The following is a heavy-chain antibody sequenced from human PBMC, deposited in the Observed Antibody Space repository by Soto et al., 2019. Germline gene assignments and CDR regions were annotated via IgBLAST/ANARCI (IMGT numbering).Heavy chain of an antibody. V-gene: IGHV4-34*01. CDR1: GGSFSGYY. Sequence: SETLSLTCAVYGGSFSGYYWSWIRQPPGKGLEWIGEINHSGSTNYNPSLKSRVTISVDTSKNQFSLKLSSVTAADTAVYYCARLSLRQLARTTIERNFDYWGQGTLVTVSS. D-gene: IGHD6-13*01. J-gene: IGHJ4*02. CDR3: ARLSLRQLARTTIERNFDY. CDR2: INHSGST.